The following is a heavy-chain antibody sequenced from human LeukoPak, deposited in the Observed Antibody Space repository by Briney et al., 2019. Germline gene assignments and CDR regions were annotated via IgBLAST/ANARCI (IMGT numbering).Heavy chain of an antibody. J-gene: IGHJ1*01. CDR1: GFTFSSYS. V-gene: IGHV3-21*01. D-gene: IGHD6-19*01. CDR3: ARDRAVAGKNFQH. CDR2: ISSSSSYI. Sequence: GGSLRLSCAASGFTFSSYSMNWVRQAPGKGLEWVSSISSSSSYIYYADSVKGRFTVSRDNAKNSLYLQMNSLRAEDTAVYYCARDRAVAGKNFQHWGQGTLVTVSS.